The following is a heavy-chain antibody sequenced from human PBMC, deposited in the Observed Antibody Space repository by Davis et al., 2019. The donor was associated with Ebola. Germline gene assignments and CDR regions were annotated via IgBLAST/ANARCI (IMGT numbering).Heavy chain of an antibody. Sequence: GGSLRLSCAASGFTVSSNYMSWVRQAPGKGLEWVSVIYSGGSTYYADSVKGRFTISRDNSRNTLYLQMNSLRAEDTAVYYCAKAPVRFLEWFTTDYWGQGTLVTVSS. D-gene: IGHD3-3*01. J-gene: IGHJ4*02. CDR2: IYSGGST. CDR1: GFTVSSNY. CDR3: AKAPVRFLEWFTTDY. V-gene: IGHV3-53*01.